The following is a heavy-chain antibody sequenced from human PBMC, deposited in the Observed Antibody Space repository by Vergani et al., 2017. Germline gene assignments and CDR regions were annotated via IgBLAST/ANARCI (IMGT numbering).Heavy chain of an antibody. CDR2: ISYDGSNK. CDR1: GFTFSSYA. J-gene: IGHJ4*02. V-gene: IGHV3-30-3*01. CDR3: ARQKGYSSSSFDY. D-gene: IGHD6-6*01. Sequence: QVQLVESGGGVVQPGRSLRLSCAASGFTFSSYAMHWVRQAPGKGLEWVAVISYDGSNKYYADSVKGRFTISRDNSKNTLCLQMNSLRAEDTAVYYCARQKGYSSSSFDYWGQGTLVTVSS.